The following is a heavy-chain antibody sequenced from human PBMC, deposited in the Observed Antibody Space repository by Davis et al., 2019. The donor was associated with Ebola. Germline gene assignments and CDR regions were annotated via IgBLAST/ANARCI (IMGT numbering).Heavy chain of an antibody. Sequence: GGSLRLSCAASGFTFSSYWMTWVRQAPGKGLEWVANIKQDGSDKYYVDSGKGRFTISRDNAKNSLYLQMNSLRAEDMAVYYCARAGGSTTLTAPSMDVWGQGTTVTVSS. CDR1: GFTFSSYW. V-gene: IGHV3-7*03. CDR2: IKQDGSDK. J-gene: IGHJ6*02. CDR3: ARAGGSTTLTAPSMDV. D-gene: IGHD2/OR15-2a*01.